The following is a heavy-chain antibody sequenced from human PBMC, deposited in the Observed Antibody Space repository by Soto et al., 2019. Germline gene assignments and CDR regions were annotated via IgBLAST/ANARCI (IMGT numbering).Heavy chain of an antibody. CDR1: GGSISSGGYY. J-gene: IGHJ6*02. D-gene: IGHD3-22*01. CDR2: IYYSGST. V-gene: IGHV4-31*03. Sequence: PSETLSLTCTVSGGSISSGGYYWSWIRQHPGKGLEWIGYIYYSGSTYYNPSLKSRVTISVDTSKNQFSLKLSSVTAAYTAVYYCSIDTYYYDSSGRLVWYGMDVWGQGTTVTVSS. CDR3: SIDTYYYDSSGRLVWYGMDV.